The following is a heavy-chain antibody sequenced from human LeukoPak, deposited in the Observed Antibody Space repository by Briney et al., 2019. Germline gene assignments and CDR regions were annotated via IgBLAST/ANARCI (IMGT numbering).Heavy chain of an antibody. CDR1: GYTFSSYG. J-gene: IGHJ4*02. Sequence: ASVKVSCKASGYTFSSYGIAWVRQAPGQGLEWRGWISGYNGNINYAQKLQGRGSMTTDTSTTTAYMELRSLTSDDTALYYCARSSLGTITAGPFDYWGQGTLVTVSS. CDR2: ISGYNGNI. CDR3: ARSSLGTITAGPFDY. D-gene: IGHD5-12*01. V-gene: IGHV1-18*01.